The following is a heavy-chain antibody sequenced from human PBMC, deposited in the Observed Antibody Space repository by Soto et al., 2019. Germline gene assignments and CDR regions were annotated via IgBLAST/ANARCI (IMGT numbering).Heavy chain of an antibody. J-gene: IGHJ4*02. CDR2: IYYSGST. CDR3: VRTPKGQWLVGY. D-gene: IGHD6-19*01. CDR1: GGSISSSSYY. Sequence: QLQLQESGPGLVKPSETLSLTCTVSGGSISSSSYYWGWIRQPPGKGLEWIGSIYYSGSTYYNPSLKSRVTIPIDTSKNQFSLKLSSVTASDTAVYYCVRTPKGQWLVGYWGQGTLVTVYS. V-gene: IGHV4-39*01.